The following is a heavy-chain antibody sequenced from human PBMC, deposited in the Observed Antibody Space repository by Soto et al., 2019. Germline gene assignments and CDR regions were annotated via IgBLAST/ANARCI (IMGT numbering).Heavy chain of an antibody. CDR1: GGTFSSYA. Sequence: QVQLVQSGAEVKKPGSSVKVSCKASGGTFSSYAISWVRQAPGQGLEWMGGIIPIFGTANYAQKFQGRVTMTADESTSTAYMALSSLRSEDTAVYYCARAAYYYDSSGYPYRTFDYWGQGTLVTVSS. V-gene: IGHV1-69*12. CDR3: ARAAYYYDSSGYPYRTFDY. D-gene: IGHD3-22*01. CDR2: IIPIFGTA. J-gene: IGHJ4*02.